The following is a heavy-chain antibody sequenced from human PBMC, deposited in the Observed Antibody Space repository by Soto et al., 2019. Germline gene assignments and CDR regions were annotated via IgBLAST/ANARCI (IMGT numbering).Heavy chain of an antibody. Sequence: SETLSLTCTVSGGSISSYYWSWIRQPPGKGLEWIGYIYYSGSTNYNPSLKSRVTISVDTSKNQFSLKLSSVTAADTAVYYCARASDYGGFDYWGQGTLVTVSS. CDR2: IYYSGST. J-gene: IGHJ4*02. D-gene: IGHD4-17*01. CDR3: ARASDYGGFDY. V-gene: IGHV4-59*01. CDR1: GGSISSYY.